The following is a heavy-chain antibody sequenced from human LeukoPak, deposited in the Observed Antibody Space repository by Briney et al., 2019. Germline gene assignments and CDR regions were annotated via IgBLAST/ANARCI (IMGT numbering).Heavy chain of an antibody. CDR1: GFTFSSYG. CDR3: AGDQGAVAGTEYFQH. CDR2: ISYDGSNK. D-gene: IGHD6-19*01. V-gene: IGHV3-30*03. J-gene: IGHJ1*01. Sequence: GGSLRLSCAASGFTFSSYGMHWVRQAPGKGLKWVAVISYDGSNKYYADSVKGRFTISRDNSKNTLYLQMNSLRAEDTAVYYCAGDQGAVAGTEYFQHWGQGTLVTVSS.